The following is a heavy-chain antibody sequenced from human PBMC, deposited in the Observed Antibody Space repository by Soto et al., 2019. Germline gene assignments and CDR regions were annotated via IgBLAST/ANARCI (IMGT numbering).Heavy chain of an antibody. Sequence: QVQLVESGGGVVQPGRSLRLSCAASGFTFSSYAMHWVRQAPGKGLEWVAVISYDGSNKYYADSVKGRFTISRDNSKNTLYLQMNSLRAEDTAVYYCAREGVATIRVGYYYYGMDVWGQGTTVTVSS. CDR2: ISYDGSNK. V-gene: IGHV3-30-3*01. J-gene: IGHJ6*02. CDR1: GFTFSSYA. CDR3: AREGVATIRVGYYYYGMDV. D-gene: IGHD5-12*01.